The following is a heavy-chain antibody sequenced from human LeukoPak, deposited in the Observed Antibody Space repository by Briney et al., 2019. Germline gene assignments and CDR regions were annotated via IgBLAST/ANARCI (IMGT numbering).Heavy chain of an antibody. J-gene: IGHJ4*02. Sequence: GGSLRLSCAASGFTFSSYSMNWVRQVPGKGLEWLSSISSSSSYIYYADSVRGRFTISRDNAKNSLYLQMNSLRADDTAVYFCATIPSTELNAYWGQGTLVTVSS. CDR1: GFTFSSYS. CDR2: ISSSSSYI. CDR3: ATIPSTELNAY. D-gene: IGHD2-21*01. V-gene: IGHV3-21*01.